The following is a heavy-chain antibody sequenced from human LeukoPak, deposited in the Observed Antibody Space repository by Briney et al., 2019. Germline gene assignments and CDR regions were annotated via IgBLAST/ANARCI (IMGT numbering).Heavy chain of an antibody. V-gene: IGHV1-2*02. Sequence: ASVKVSCKASGYTFTGYYMHWVRQAPGQGLEWMGWINPNSGGTNYAQKFQGRVTMTRDTSISTAYMELSRLRSDDTAVYYCARDGGGLYSSSWDFDYWGQGTLVTVSS. CDR1: GYTFTGYY. CDR3: ARDGGGLYSSSWDFDY. J-gene: IGHJ4*02. CDR2: INPNSGGT. D-gene: IGHD6-13*01.